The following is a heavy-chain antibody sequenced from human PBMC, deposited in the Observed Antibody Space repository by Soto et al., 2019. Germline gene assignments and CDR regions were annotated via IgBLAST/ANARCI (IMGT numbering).Heavy chain of an antibody. CDR3: ARGDFAWEPSTDX. Sequence: SETLSLTCAVYGGSLSGYYWSWIRQPPGKGLEWIGEINHSGSTNYSPSLKSRVTILVDTSKNQFSLQLSSVTAADTAMYYCARGDFAWEPSTDXWGQGTLVTVSS. J-gene: IGHJ4*02. D-gene: IGHD3-3*01. CDR2: INHSGST. CDR1: GGSLSGYY. V-gene: IGHV4-34*01.